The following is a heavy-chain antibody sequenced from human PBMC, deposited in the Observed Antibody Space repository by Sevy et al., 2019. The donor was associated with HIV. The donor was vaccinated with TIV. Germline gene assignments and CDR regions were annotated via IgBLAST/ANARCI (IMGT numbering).Heavy chain of an antibody. J-gene: IGHJ6*02. D-gene: IGHD1-26*01. V-gene: IGHV3-30*18. CDR3: AKNRPPGGSYFSRHGMDV. CDR1: GFTFSTYD. Sequence: GGSLRLSCTASGFTFSTYDIHWVRQAPGKGLEWVAIISYDGKYRYYSDSVRGRFSMSRDNSNNTAYLQMSGLSVEDTAVYYCAKNRPPGGSYFSRHGMDVWGRGTTVTVSS. CDR2: ISYDGKYR.